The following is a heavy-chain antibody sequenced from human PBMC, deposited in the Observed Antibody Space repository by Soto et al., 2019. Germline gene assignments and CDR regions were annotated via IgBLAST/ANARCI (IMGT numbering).Heavy chain of an antibody. CDR2: ISSSGTNI. V-gene: IGHV3-48*03. D-gene: IGHD5-12*01. Sequence: GGSLRLSSAASGFTFSSYEMNWVRQAPGKGLEWVSYISSSGTNIYYADSVKGRFTISRDNAENSLYLQMNSLRAEDTAVYYCARAKEYSGYDVLGAKDVWGQGTTVTVSS. J-gene: IGHJ6*02. CDR1: GFTFSSYE. CDR3: ARAKEYSGYDVLGAKDV.